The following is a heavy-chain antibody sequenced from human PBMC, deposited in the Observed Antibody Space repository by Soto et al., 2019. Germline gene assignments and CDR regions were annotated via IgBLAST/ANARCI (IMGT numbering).Heavy chain of an antibody. V-gene: IGHV1-18*01. CDR1: GYTFTSYG. CDR3: ARDTPCSGGSWCNWFDP. CDR2: ISAYNGNT. D-gene: IGHD2-15*01. Sequence: GASVKVSCKASGYTFTSYGISWVRQAPGQGLEWMGWISAYNGNTNYAQKLQGRVTMTTDTSTSKAYMELRSLRSDDTAVYYCARDTPCSGGSWCNWFDPWGQGTLVPVSS. J-gene: IGHJ5*02.